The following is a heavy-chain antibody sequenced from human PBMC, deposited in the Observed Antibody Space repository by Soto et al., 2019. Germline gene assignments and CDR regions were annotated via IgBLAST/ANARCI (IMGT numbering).Heavy chain of an antibody. CDR1: GGSFSGYY. D-gene: IGHD1-26*01. J-gene: IGHJ6*02. V-gene: IGHV4-34*01. CDR2: INHSGST. Sequence: PSETLSLTCAVYGGSFSGYYWSWIRQPPGKGLEWIGEINHSGSTNYNPSLKSRVTISVDTSKNQFSLKLSSVTAADTAVYYCARAWVRYYYYGMDVWGQGNTVTVSS. CDR3: ARAWVRYYYYGMDV.